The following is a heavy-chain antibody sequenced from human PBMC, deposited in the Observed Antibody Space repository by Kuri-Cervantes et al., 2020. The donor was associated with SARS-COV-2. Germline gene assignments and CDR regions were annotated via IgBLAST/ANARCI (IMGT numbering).Heavy chain of an antibody. CDR3: AGGTTYYYDSSHPGFDY. Sequence: GGSLRLSCAASGFTVSSNYMSWVRQAPGKGLEWVSVIYSGGSTYYADSVKGRFTISRDNSKNTLCLQMNSLRAEDTAVCYCAGGTTYYYDSSHPGFDYWGQGTLVTVSS. V-gene: IGHV3-53*01. CDR1: GFTVSSNY. J-gene: IGHJ4*02. CDR2: IYSGGST. D-gene: IGHD3-22*01.